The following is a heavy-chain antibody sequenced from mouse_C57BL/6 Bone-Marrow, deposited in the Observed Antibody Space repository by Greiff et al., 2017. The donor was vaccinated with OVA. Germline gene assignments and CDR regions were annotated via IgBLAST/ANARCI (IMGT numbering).Heavy chain of an antibody. CDR3: ARTRGSSRYWYFDV. J-gene: IGHJ1*03. Sequence: VQLQESGPGLVQPSQSLSITCTVSGFSLTSYGVHWVRQSPGKGLEWLGVIWSGGSTDYNAAFISRLSISKDNSKSQVFFKMNSLQADDTAIYYCARTRGSSRYWYFDVWGTGTTVTVSS. V-gene: IGHV2-2*01. D-gene: IGHD1-1*01. CDR2: IWSGGST. CDR1: GFSLTSYG.